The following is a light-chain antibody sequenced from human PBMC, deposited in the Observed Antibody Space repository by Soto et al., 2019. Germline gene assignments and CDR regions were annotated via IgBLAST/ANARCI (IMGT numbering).Light chain of an antibody. V-gene: IGKV1-39*01. CDR2: GAS. CDR3: QLTFKSPPWT. CDR1: QNIDMY. J-gene: IGKJ1*01. Sequence: DIHMTQSPSSLSASVGDTVTITCRASQNIDMYLNWYQQKPGKAPRVLISGASNLQSGVPSRFSCSGSVTDFPLTISSLQSEDFASYFLQLTFKSPPWTFAQGTKVEVK.